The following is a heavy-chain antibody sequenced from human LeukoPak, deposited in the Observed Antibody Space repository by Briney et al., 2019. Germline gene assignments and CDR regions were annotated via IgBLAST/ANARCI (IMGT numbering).Heavy chain of an antibody. V-gene: IGHV4-4*02. D-gene: IGHD3/OR15-3a*01. CDR2: IYQSGST. J-gene: IGHJ3*02. Sequence: SGTLSLTCAVSGGSLSRSNWWSWVLQPPGKGLEWIVEIYQSGSTNYNPSLKSRVTILVDNSKNQFSLKLRSVTAADTAVYFCARVLIYRPFDIWGQGTMVTVSS. CDR3: ARVLIYRPFDI. CDR1: GGSLSRSNW.